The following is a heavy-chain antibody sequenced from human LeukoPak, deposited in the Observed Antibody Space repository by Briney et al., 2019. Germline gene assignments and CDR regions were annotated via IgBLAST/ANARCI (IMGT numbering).Heavy chain of an antibody. CDR3: ARDRTDSSSWYHRTPYYYGMDV. V-gene: IGHV3-7*01. CDR2: IKHDGSEK. J-gene: IGHJ6*02. CDR1: GFSFSSYW. Sequence: GGSLRLSCAASGFSFSSYWMSWVRQAPGKGLEWLANIKHDGSEKYYVGSVKGRFAISRDNAKNSLYLQMNSLRAEDTAVYYCARDRTDSSSWYHRTPYYYGMDVWGQGTTVTVSS. D-gene: IGHD6-13*01.